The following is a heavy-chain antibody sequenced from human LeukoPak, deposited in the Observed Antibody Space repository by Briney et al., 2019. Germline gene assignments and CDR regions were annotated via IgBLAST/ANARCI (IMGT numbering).Heavy chain of an antibody. CDR1: NGSISAFY. Sequence: SETLYLTCTVSNGSISAFYWSWIRQSPGKTLEWIGYIYHSGSTNYNPSLESRVSISVDKSKNHFSLKMNSVTAADTAVYYCARDRSGWIDFWGQGTLVTVSS. D-gene: IGHD6-19*01. CDR2: IYHSGST. CDR3: ARDRSGWIDF. V-gene: IGHV4-59*01. J-gene: IGHJ4*02.